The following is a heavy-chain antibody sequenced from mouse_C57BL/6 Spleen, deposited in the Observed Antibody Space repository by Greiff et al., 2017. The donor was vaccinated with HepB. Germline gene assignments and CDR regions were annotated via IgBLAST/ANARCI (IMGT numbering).Heavy chain of an antibody. CDR2: ISYDGSN. J-gene: IGHJ1*03. CDR1: GYSITSGYY. D-gene: IGHD2-4*01. Sequence: EVKLMESGPGLVKPSQSLSLTCSVTGYSITSGYYWNWIRQFPGNKLEWMGYISYDGSNNYNPSLKNRISITRDTSKNQFFLKLNSVTTEDTATYYGAREGYYDDVGYFDVWGTGTTVTVSS. V-gene: IGHV3-6*01. CDR3: AREGYYDDVGYFDV.